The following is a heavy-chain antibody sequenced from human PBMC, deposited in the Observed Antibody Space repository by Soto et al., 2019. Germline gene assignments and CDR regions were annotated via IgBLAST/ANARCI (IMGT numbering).Heavy chain of an antibody. Sequence: PGGSLRLSCAASGFTFSSYAMSWVRQAPGKGLEWVSAISGSGGSTYYADSVKGRFTISRDNSKNTLYLQMNSLKTEDTAVYYCTTVTWKSSSSRFDYWGQGTLVTVSS. V-gene: IGHV3-23*01. CDR1: GFTFSSYA. D-gene: IGHD6-6*01. J-gene: IGHJ4*02. CDR3: TTVTWKSSSSRFDY. CDR2: ISGSGGST.